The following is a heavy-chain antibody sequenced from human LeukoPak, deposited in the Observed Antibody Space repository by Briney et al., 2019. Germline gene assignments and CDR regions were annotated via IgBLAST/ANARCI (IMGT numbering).Heavy chain of an antibody. V-gene: IGHV3-33*08. J-gene: IGHJ6*02. Sequence: PGGSLRLSCAASGFTFSSFEMNWVRQAPGKGLEWVAVIWYDGSNKYYADSVKGRFTISRDNSKNTLYLQMNSLRAEDTAVYYCARDDWYFDYYYGMDVWGQGTTVTVSS. CDR1: GFTFSSFE. CDR2: IWYDGSNK. D-gene: IGHD3-9*01. CDR3: ARDDWYFDYYYGMDV.